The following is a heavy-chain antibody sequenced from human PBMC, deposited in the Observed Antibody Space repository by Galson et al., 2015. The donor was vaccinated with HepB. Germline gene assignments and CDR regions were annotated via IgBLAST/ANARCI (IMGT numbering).Heavy chain of an antibody. V-gene: IGHV3-23*01. CDR1: GFNFSSYA. CDR2: ISGAGTGRT. CDR3: AKGGGSGFDY. D-gene: IGHD2-15*01. Sequence: PLRLSCAASGFNFSSYAMSWVRRAPGKGLECVATISGAGTGRTHFADSVKGRFAISRDDSKDTLSLQMNRLTADDTAMYYCAKGGGSGFDYWGRGTLVTVSS. J-gene: IGHJ4*02.